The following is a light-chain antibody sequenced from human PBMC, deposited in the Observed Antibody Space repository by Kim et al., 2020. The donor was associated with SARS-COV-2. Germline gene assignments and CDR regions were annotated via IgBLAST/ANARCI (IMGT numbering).Light chain of an antibody. CDR3: QSYDSTLDVV. CDR1: SSNSGAGDG. V-gene: IGLV1-40*01. CDR2: GNT. J-gene: IGLJ2*01. Sequence: GQVGTISCTGSSSNSGAGDGVQWYQPLPGTAPQLLIYGNTHRPSGVPDRFSGAKSGTSASLAITGLQAEDEADYYCQSYDSTLDVVFGGGTQLTVL.